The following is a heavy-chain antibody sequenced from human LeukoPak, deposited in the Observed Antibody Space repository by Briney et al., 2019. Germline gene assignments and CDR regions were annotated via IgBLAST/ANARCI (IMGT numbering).Heavy chain of an antibody. D-gene: IGHD3-22*01. CDR2: IYYSGST. CDR1: GVSISSYY. CDR3: ARDEYYYDSSGYDYGYFDL. J-gene: IGHJ2*01. V-gene: IGHV4-59*01. Sequence: PSETLSLTCTVSGVSISSYYWSWIRQPPGKGLEWIGYIYYSGSTNYNPSLKSRVTISVDTSKNQFSLKLSSVTAADTAVYYCARDEYYYDSSGYDYGYFDLWGRGTLVTVSS.